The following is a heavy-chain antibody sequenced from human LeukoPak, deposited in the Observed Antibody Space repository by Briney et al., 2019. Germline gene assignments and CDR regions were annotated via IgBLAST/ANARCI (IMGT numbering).Heavy chain of an antibody. J-gene: IGHJ3*02. V-gene: IGHV3-21*01. CDR1: GFTFSTYN. D-gene: IGHD1-26*01. CDR2: ISSSSNHI. Sequence: GGSLRLSCAASGFTFSTYNMNWVRQAPGKGLEWVSSISSSSNHIYYANSVKGRLTISRDNAKNSLYLQMNSLRVEDTDVYYCARDVGASAPDAFDIWGQGTMVTVSS. CDR3: ARDVGASAPDAFDI.